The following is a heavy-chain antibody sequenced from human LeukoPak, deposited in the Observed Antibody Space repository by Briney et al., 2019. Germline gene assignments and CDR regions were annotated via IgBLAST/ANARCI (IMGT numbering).Heavy chain of an antibody. V-gene: IGHV3-30*04. Sequence: GGSLRLSCAASGFTFSSYAMHWVRQAPGKGLEWVAVISYDGSNKYYADSVKGRFTISRDNSKNTLYLQMNSLRAEDTAVYYCARDGSWLTVTTVDYWGQGTLVTVSS. CDR1: GFTFSSYA. D-gene: IGHD4-17*01. CDR2: ISYDGSNK. CDR3: ARDGSWLTVTTVDY. J-gene: IGHJ4*02.